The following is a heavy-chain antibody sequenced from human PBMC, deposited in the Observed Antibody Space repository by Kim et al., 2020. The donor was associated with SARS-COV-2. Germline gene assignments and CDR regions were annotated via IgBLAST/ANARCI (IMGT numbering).Heavy chain of an antibody. J-gene: IGHJ4*02. V-gene: IGHV4-59*08. D-gene: IGHD1-26*01. CDR1: GGSISSYY. Sequence: SETLSLTCTVSGGSISSYYWSWIRQPPGKGLEWIGYIYYSGSTNYNPSLKSRVTISVDTSKNQFSLKLSSVTAADTAVYFCARQIGGSYTRDFDYWGQGTLVTVSS. CDR2: IYYSGST. CDR3: ARQIGGSYTRDFDY.